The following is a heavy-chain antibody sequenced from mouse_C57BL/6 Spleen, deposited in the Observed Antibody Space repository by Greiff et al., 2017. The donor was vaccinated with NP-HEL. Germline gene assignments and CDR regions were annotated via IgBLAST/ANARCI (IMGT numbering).Heavy chain of an antibody. CDR2: IDPSDSYT. CDR1: GYTFTSYW. V-gene: IGHV1-69*01. J-gene: IGHJ3*01. CDR3: ARGFITTAPWFAY. Sequence: QVQLQQPGAELVMPGASVKLSCKASGYTFTSYWMHWVKQRPGQGLEWIGEIDPSDSYTNYNQKFKGKSTLTVDKSSSTAYMQLSSLTSEDSAVYYCARGFITTAPWFAYWGQGTLVTVSA. D-gene: IGHD1-1*01.